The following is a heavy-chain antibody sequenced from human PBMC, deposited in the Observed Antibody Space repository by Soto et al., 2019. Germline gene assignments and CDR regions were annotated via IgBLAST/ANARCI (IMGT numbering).Heavy chain of an antibody. J-gene: IGHJ4*02. V-gene: IGHV4-34*01. CDR2: INHSGST. CDR1: GGSFSGYY. Sequence: QVQLQQWGAGLLKPSETLSLTCAVYGGSFSGYYWSWIRQPPGKGLEWIGEINHSGSTNYNPSLKSRVTISVDTSKNQFALKLSSVTAADTAVYYCARGRSVIAVAGRSPFDYWGQGTLVTVSS. CDR3: ARGRSVIAVAGRSPFDY. D-gene: IGHD6-19*01.